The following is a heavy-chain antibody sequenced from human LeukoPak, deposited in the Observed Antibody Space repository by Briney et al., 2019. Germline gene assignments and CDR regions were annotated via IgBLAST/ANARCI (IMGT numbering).Heavy chain of an antibody. V-gene: IGHV4-34*01. D-gene: IGHD3-22*01. CDR3: ASSSGYYNSFGYLDY. CDR1: GGSFSGYY. J-gene: IGHJ4*02. Sequence: PSETLSLTCAVYGGSFSGYYWSWIRQPPGKGLEWIGEINHSGSTNYNPSLKSRVTISVDTSKNQFSLKLSSVTAADTAVYYCASSSGYYNSFGYLDYWGQGTLVTVSS. CDR2: INHSGST.